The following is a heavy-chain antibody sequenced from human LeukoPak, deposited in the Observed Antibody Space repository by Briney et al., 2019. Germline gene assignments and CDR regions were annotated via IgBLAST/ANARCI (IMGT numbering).Heavy chain of an antibody. D-gene: IGHD2-15*01. CDR2: ISYDGSNK. CDR3: ARERIYYFDY. V-gene: IGHV3-30-3*01. Sequence: GSLRLSCAASGFTFSSFAMHWVRQAPGKGLEWVAVISYDGSNKYYADSVKGRFTISRDSSKNTLYLQMNSLRAEDTAVYYCARERIYYFDYWGQGTLVTVSS. J-gene: IGHJ4*02. CDR1: GFTFSSFA.